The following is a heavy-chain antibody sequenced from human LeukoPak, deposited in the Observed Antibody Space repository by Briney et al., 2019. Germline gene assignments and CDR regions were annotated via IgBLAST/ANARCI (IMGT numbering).Heavy chain of an antibody. J-gene: IGHJ4*02. CDR2: IRYDGSNK. CDR3: AKALMVDSHPNY. Sequence: GGSLRLSCAASGFTFSSYGMRWVRQAPGKGLEWVAFIRYDGSNKYYADSVEGRFTISRDNSKNTLYLQMNSLRAEDTAVYYCAKALMVDSHPNYWGQGTLVTVSS. V-gene: IGHV3-30*02. D-gene: IGHD2-15*01. CDR1: GFTFSSYG.